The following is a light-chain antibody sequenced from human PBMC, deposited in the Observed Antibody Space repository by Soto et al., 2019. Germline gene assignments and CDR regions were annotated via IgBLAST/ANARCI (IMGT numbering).Light chain of an antibody. CDR1: QSISSW. CDR2: KAS. Sequence: DIQMTQSPSTLSASVGDRVTISCRASQSISSWLASYQQKPGKAPKVLIYKASSLESGVPSRFSGSGSGTEFSLTISSLQPDDFATYYCQQYNSYSQTFGQGTKLEIK. CDR3: QQYNSYSQT. J-gene: IGKJ2*01. V-gene: IGKV1-5*03.